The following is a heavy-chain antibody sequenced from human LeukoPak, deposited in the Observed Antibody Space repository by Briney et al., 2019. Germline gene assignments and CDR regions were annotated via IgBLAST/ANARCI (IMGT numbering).Heavy chain of an antibody. CDR2: IIPIFGTA. D-gene: IGHD6-19*01. CDR1: GGTFSSYA. J-gene: IGHJ5*02. CDR3: ARDVGIAVAGRNWFDP. Sequence: SVKVSCKASGGTFSSYAISWVRQAPGQGLEWMGGIIPIFGTANYAQKFQGRVTITADESTSTAYMELSRLRSEDTAVYYCARDVGIAVAGRNWFDPWSQGTLVTVSS. V-gene: IGHV1-69*01.